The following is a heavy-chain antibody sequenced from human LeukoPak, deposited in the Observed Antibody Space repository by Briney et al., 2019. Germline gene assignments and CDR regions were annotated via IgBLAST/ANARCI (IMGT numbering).Heavy chain of an antibody. J-gene: IGHJ4*02. D-gene: IGHD4-17*01. V-gene: IGHV3-21*01. CDR3: ARGSDYGDYYFDY. CDR1: GFTFSSYS. Sequence: GGSLRLSCAASGFTFSSYSMNWVRQAPGKGLEWASSISSSSSYIYYADSVKGRFTISRDNAKNSLYLQMNSLRAEDTAVYYCARGSDYGDYYFDYWGQGTLVTVSS. CDR2: ISSSSSYI.